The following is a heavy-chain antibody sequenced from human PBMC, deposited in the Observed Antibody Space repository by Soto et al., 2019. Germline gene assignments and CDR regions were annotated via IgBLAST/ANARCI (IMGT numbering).Heavy chain of an antibody. CDR1: GYTFTSYD. J-gene: IGHJ4*02. Sequence: QVQLVQSGAEVKKPGASVKVACKASGYTFTSYDIKWVRQATGQGLEWMGWMNPTTGSTGFAQKFQGRVTMISNTSLSAAYLVLSSLTSEDTAVYYCARGRLVAGTVDSWGQGTLVTVSS. V-gene: IGHV1-8*01. CDR3: ARGRLVAGTVDS. D-gene: IGHD1-7*01. CDR2: MNPTTGST.